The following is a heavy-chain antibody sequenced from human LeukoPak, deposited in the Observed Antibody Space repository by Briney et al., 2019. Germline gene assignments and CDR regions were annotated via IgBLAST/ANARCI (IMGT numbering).Heavy chain of an antibody. V-gene: IGHV2-5*02. CDR3: AHSRATGGFDY. CDR2: IYWDDDK. J-gene: IGHJ4*02. Sequence: KGSGPTLLKPTQPLPLTCTFSGLSLSPSGGGVGWIRQPPGKALEWLALIYWDDDKRYSPSLKSRLTITKDTSKNQVVLTMTNMDPVDTATYYCAHSRATGGFDYWGQGTLVTVSS. CDR1: GLSLSPSGGG. D-gene: IGHD1-1*01.